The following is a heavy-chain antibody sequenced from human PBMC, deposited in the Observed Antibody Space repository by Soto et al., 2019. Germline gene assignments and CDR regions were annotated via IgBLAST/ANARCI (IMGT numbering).Heavy chain of an antibody. CDR1: GFSFTTYG. D-gene: IGHD3-22*01. J-gene: IGHJ5*02. CDR3: TKSWLLEKTWFDP. Sequence: SGGSLRLSCAASGFSFTTYGMSWVRQAPGKGLEWVSDISSTGLYTYLADSVKGRFTISRDNSKNTLYLQMNSLRVDDTAVYFCTKSWLLEKTWFDPWGQGTLVIVSS. CDR2: ISSTGLYT. V-gene: IGHV3-23*01.